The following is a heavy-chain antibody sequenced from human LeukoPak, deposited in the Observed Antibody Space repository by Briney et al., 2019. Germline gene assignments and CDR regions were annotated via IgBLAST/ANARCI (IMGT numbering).Heavy chain of an antibody. J-gene: IGHJ3*02. V-gene: IGHV4-4*07. Sequence: PSETLSLTCTASGGSISSYYWSWIRQPAGKGLEWIGRIYTSGSTNYNPSLKSRVTMSVDTSKNQFSLKLSSVTAADTAVYYCARSRGVPGVDAFDIWGQGTMVTVSS. D-gene: IGHD6-13*01. CDR1: GGSISSYY. CDR2: IYTSGST. CDR3: ARSRGVPGVDAFDI.